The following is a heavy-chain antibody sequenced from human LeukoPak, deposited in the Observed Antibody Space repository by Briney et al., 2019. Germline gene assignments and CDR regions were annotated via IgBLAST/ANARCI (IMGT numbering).Heavy chain of an antibody. J-gene: IGHJ4*02. D-gene: IGHD3-22*01. CDR2: LYPSGST. Sequence: SETLSLTCSVSGGSINSGYWSWIRQPPGKGLEWIGLLYPSGSTNYNPSLKSRVTISVDTSRTQFSLKLSSVTAADTAVYYCATSPRYDSSGYFDYWGQGTLVTASS. CDR3: ATSPRYDSSGYFDY. V-gene: IGHV4-4*07. CDR1: GGSINSGY.